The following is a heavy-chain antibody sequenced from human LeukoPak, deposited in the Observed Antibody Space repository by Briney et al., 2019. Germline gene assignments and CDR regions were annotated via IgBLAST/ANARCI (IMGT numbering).Heavy chain of an antibody. D-gene: IGHD6-6*01. CDR2: SSHGGNT. Sequence: PSETLSLTCAVYGGSFSGYYRNWIRQPPGKGLEWIGESSHGGNTKYNPSPKSRVTISVDTSKNQFSLKLSSVTAADTAVYYCARGGASSKFFDYWGQGTLVTVSS. CDR3: ARGGASSKFFDY. V-gene: IGHV4-34*01. CDR1: GGSFSGYY. J-gene: IGHJ4*02.